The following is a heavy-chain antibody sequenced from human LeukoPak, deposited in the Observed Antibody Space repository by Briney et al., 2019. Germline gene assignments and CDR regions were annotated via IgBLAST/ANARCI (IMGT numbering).Heavy chain of an antibody. Sequence: GGSLRLSCVVSGFTFSSYWMHWVRQAPGKGLVWVSRLSPDGGTIDYSDSVRGRFTISRDNSKDTLYLQMNSLRVDDTAVYYCATAGQWRFDSWGLGTLVTVSS. CDR3: ATAGQWRFDS. J-gene: IGHJ4*02. CDR1: GFTFSSYW. D-gene: IGHD6-19*01. V-gene: IGHV3-74*01. CDR2: LSPDGGTI.